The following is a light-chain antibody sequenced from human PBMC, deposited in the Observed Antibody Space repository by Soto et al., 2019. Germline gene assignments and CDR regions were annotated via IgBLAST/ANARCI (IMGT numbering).Light chain of an antibody. Sequence: SLLTQPASVSGSPGQSITISCTGTSSDVGGYNSVSWYQQHPGKAPKLIIDEVTNRPSGVSDRLSGSKTGNTASLTISGPQPEDEADYYCSSYTGSSTYVFGVGTKVTV. CDR3: SSYTGSSTYV. V-gene: IGLV2-14*01. CDR2: EVT. J-gene: IGLJ1*01. CDR1: SSDVGGYNS.